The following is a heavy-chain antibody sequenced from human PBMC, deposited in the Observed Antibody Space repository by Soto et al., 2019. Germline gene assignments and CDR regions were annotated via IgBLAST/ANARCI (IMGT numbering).Heavy chain of an antibody. CDR3: ARHGVAAAGKQNGMDV. J-gene: IGHJ6*02. Sequence: GESLKISCKGSGYSFTSYWIGWVRQMPGKGLEWMGIIYPGDSGTRYSPSFQGQVTISADKSISTAYLQWSSLKASDTAMYYCARHGVAAAGKQNGMDVWGQGTTVTVSS. D-gene: IGHD6-13*01. V-gene: IGHV5-51*01. CDR1: GYSFTSYW. CDR2: IYPGDSGT.